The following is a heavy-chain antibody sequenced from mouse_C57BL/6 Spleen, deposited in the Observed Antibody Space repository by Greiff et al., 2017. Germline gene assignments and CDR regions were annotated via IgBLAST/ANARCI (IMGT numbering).Heavy chain of an antibody. J-gene: IGHJ4*01. CDR1: GYTFTSYW. Sequence: VQLQQSGAELVKPGASVKLSCKASGYTFTSYWMHWVKQRPGRGLEWIGRIDPNSGGTKYNEKFKSKATLTVDKPSSTAYMQLSSLTSEDSAVYYCARVTTVVATKGAYAMDYWGQGTSVTVSS. D-gene: IGHD1-1*01. V-gene: IGHV1-72*01. CDR2: IDPNSGGT. CDR3: ARVTTVVATKGAYAMDY.